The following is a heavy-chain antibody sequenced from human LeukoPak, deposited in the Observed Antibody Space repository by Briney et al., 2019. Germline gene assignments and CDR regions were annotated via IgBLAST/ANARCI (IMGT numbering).Heavy chain of an antibody. CDR1: GGSMSTYA. V-gene: IGHV4-59*01. CDR2: IYHSGST. CDR3: ARGRHGPLNWFDP. J-gene: IGHJ5*02. D-gene: IGHD2-8*01. Sequence: SETLSLTCTLSGGSMSTYAWSWIRQPPGRGLEYIGYIYHSGSTNYSPSLKSRVTISVDTSKKQFSLKLSSVTAADTAVYYCARGRHGPLNWFDPWGQGILVTVSS.